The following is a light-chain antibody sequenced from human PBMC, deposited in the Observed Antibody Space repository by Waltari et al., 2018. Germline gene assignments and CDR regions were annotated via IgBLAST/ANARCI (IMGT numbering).Light chain of an antibody. CDR3: QAWDSSIGV. V-gene: IGLV3-1*01. CDR2: QDS. Sequence: SYELTQPPSVFVSPGQTASITCSGDKLGDKYACWYQQKPGQSPVLVIYQDSKRPSGIPERFSGANSGNTATLTISGTQAMDEADYYCQAWDSSIGVFGGGTKLTVL. J-gene: IGLJ2*01. CDR1: KLGDKY.